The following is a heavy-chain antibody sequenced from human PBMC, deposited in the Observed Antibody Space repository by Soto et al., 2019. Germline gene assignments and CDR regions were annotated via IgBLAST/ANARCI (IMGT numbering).Heavy chain of an antibody. J-gene: IGHJ6*02. CDR3: AREVWSSSWYDYYYYYDGMDV. CDR2: ISAYNGNT. D-gene: IGHD6-13*01. Sequence: ASVKVSCKASGYTFTSYGISWVRQAPGQGLEWMGWISAYNGNTNYAQKLQGRVTMTTDTSTSTAYMELRSLRSDDMAVYYCAREVWSSSWYDYYYYYDGMDVWGQGTTVTVSS. V-gene: IGHV1-18*03. CDR1: GYTFTSYG.